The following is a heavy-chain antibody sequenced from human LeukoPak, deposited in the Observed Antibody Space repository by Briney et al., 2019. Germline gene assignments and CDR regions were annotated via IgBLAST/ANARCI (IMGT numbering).Heavy chain of an antibody. J-gene: IGHJ4*02. CDR1: GYSISSGYY. V-gene: IGHV4-38-2*02. CDR3: ARGGGSWYY. Sequence: PSETLSLTCTVSGYSISSGYYWGWIRQPPGKGLEWIGTIYRSGTTYYNPSLKSRVTISVDTSKNQFSLKLSSVTAADTAVYYCARGGGSWYYWGQGTLVTVSS. D-gene: IGHD6-13*01. CDR2: IYRSGTT.